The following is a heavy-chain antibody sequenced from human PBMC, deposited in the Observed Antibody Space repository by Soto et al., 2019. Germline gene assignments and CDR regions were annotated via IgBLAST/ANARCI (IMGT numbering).Heavy chain of an antibody. Sequence: ASVKVSCKASGYNFMPYGVNWVRQAPGQGLEWMGWISPWKGNTNYAQSFQGRVTMTTDTSTSTAYMELRSLTSNDTAVYYCARDWDPWGSYYTDYGGPGPLVTVSS. J-gene: IGHJ4*02. CDR1: GYNFMPYG. V-gene: IGHV1-18*04. CDR2: ISPWKGNT. CDR3: ARDWDPWGSYYTDY. D-gene: IGHD3-16*01.